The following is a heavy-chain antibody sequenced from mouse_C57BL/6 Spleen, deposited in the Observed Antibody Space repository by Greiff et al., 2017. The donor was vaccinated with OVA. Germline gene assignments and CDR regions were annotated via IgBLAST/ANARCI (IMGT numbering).Heavy chain of an antibody. Sequence: EVQLQQPGAELVMPGASVKLSCTASGFNITDDYMHWVTQRPEQGLEWIGWIDPENGDTEYASKFQGKATITADTSSNTAYLPLSSLTSEDTAVYDCTARIDGYYLYAMDYWGQGTSVTVSS. D-gene: IGHD2-3*01. J-gene: IGHJ4*01. CDR3: TARIDGYYLYAMDY. CDR1: GFNITDDY. V-gene: IGHV14-4*01. CDR2: IDPENGDT.